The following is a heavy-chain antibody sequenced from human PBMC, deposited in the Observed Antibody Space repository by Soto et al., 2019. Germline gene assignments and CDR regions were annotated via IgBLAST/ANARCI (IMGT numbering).Heavy chain of an antibody. Sequence: EVQLVESGGGLVQPGRSLRLSCAASGFTFDDYAMHWVRQAPGKGLEWVSGISWNSGSIGYADSVKGRFTISRDNAKNSLYLQMNSLRAEDTALYYFAKLGIVVAQSGWFDPWGQGTLVTVSS. CDR1: GFTFDDYA. CDR2: ISWNSGSI. J-gene: IGHJ5*02. CDR3: AKLGIVVAQSGWFDP. V-gene: IGHV3-9*01. D-gene: IGHD3-22*01.